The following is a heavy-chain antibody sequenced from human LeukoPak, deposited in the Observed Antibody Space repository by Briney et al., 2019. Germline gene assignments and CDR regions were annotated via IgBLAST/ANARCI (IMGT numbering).Heavy chain of an antibody. CDR1: GYTFTSYA. CDR2: INAGNGNT. V-gene: IGHV1-3*01. J-gene: IGHJ4*02. CDR3: ARDPYSRGWYESDY. D-gene: IGHD6-19*01. Sequence: GASVKVSCKTSGYTFTSYAMHWVRQAPGQRLEWMGWINAGNGNTKYSQKFQGRVTITRDTSASTAYMELSSLRSEDTAVYYCARDPYSRGWYESDYWGQGTLVTVSS.